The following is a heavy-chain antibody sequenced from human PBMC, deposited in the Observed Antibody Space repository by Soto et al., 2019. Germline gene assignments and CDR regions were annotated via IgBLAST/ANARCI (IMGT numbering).Heavy chain of an antibody. CDR3: AKDLGRTKTGGRV. CDR1: GFTFSSYG. Sequence: QVQLVESGGGVVQPGRSLRLSCAASGFTFSSYGMHWVRQAPGKGLEWVAVISYDGSNKYYADSVKGRFTISRDNSKNTLYLQMNSLRAEDTAVYYCAKDLGRTKTGGRVWGQGTTVTVSS. CDR2: ISYDGSNK. J-gene: IGHJ6*02. D-gene: IGHD2-2*01. V-gene: IGHV3-30*18.